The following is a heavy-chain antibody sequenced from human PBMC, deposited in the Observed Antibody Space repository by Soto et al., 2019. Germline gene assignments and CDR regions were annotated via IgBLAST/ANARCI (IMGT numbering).Heavy chain of an antibody. Sequence: AASVKVSCKASGYTFTGYYMHWVRQAPGQGLEWMGIVNPSGGSSTYAQRFQGRVTMTRDTSTSTVYMELSSLRSEDTAVYYCARENYYDTSGYPFDYWGRGTLVTVSS. CDR2: VNPSGGSS. CDR1: GYTFTGYY. D-gene: IGHD3-22*01. CDR3: ARENYYDTSGYPFDY. J-gene: IGHJ4*02. V-gene: IGHV1-46*01.